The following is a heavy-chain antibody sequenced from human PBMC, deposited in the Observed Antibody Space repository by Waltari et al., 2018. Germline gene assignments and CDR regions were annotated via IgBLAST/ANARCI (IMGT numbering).Heavy chain of an antibody. CDR1: GYPFTAYA. CDR2: ISHDNGDT. CDR3: ARVALYTISRDVFGF. V-gene: IGHV1-18*04. Sequence: QVHLVQSGPEIKTPGASVRVSCNSSGYPFTAYAPPWVRQATGQGRGWRGWISHDNGDTNLAQKFRGRVTITTDTSTSTIYLDLRSLRSDDTAIYYCARVALYTISRDVFGFWGEWTMVTVAS. J-gene: IGHJ3*01.